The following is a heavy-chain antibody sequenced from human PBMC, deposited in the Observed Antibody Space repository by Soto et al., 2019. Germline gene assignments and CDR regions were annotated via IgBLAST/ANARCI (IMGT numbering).Heavy chain of an antibody. Sequence: QVQLVQSGAEVKKPGSSVRISCTASGVAFSNYTFTWVRRAPGQGLEWMGRVIPLLDASNYAEKFQDRVTITADRSTSTAYMELSGLKSEDSAIYYCASGKSQXTQDRMGFYYYMDVWGKGTTVTVSS. J-gene: IGHJ6*03. D-gene: IGHD2-15*01. V-gene: IGHV1-69*08. CDR3: ASGKSQXTQDRMGFYYYMDV. CDR2: VIPLLDAS. CDR1: GVAFSNYT.